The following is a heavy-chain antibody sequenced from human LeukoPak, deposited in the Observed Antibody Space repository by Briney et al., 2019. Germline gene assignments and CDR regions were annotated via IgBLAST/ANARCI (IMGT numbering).Heavy chain of an antibody. Sequence: GGSLRLSCAASGFTFSSYSMNWVRQAPGKGLEWVSCISSSSSTIYYADSVKGRFTISRDNAKNSLYLQMNSLRAEDTAVYYCARDGGSYDAFDIWGQGTMVTVSS. CDR2: ISSSSSTI. J-gene: IGHJ3*02. V-gene: IGHV3-48*01. D-gene: IGHD1-26*01. CDR1: GFTFSSYS. CDR3: ARDGGSYDAFDI.